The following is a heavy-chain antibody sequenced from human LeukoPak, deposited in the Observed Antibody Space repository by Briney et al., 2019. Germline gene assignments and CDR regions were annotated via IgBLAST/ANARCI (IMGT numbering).Heavy chain of an antibody. CDR2: ISAYNGNT. CDR1: GYTFTSYG. J-gene: IGHJ6*02. CDR3: ARVHDYGADYYYYGMDV. D-gene: IGHD4-17*01. V-gene: IGHV1-18*01. Sequence: GASVKVSCKASGYTFTSYGISWVRQAPGQGLEWMGWISAYNGNTNYAQKLQGRVTMTTDTSTSTAYMELRSLRSDDTAVYYCARVHDYGADYYYYGMDVWGQGTTVTVSS.